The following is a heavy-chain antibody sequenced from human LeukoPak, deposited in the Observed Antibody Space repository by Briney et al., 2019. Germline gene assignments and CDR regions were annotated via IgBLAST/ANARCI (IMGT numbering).Heavy chain of an antibody. CDR2: INHSGST. Sequence: SETLSLTCAVYGGSFSGYYWSWIRQPPGKGLEWIGEINHSGSTNYNPSLRSRVTISVDTSKNQFSLKLNSVTAADTAVYYCARGLAARHWFDPWGQGTLVTVSS. CDR3: ARGLAARHWFDP. CDR1: GGSFSGYY. J-gene: IGHJ5*02. V-gene: IGHV4-34*01. D-gene: IGHD6-6*01.